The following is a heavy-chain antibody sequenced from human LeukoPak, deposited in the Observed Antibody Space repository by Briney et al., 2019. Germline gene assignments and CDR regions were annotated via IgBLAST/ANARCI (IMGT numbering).Heavy chain of an antibody. V-gene: IGHV3-53*01. CDR1: GFTVSSNY. CDR3: ARDQDSSGYYFGYPPEAGIDY. Sequence: GGSLRLSCAASGFTVSSNYMSWVRQAPGKGLEWVSVIYSGGSTYYADSVKGRFTISRDNVKNSLYLQMNSLRAEDTAVYYCARDQDSSGYYFGYPPEAGIDYWGQGTLVTVSS. J-gene: IGHJ4*02. D-gene: IGHD3-22*01. CDR2: IYSGGST.